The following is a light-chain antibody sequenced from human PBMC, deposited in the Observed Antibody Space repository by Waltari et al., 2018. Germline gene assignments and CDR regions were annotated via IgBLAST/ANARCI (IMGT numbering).Light chain of an antibody. CDR2: GAS. V-gene: IGKV3-20*01. J-gene: IGKJ1*01. CDR3: QHYVRLPAT. Sequence: EIVLTQSPGTLSLSPGERATLSCRASQSVGRTLAWYQQKPGQAPRLLIYGASSRATDIPDRFSGSGSGTDFSLTINRLEPEDCAVYSCQHYVRLPATFGQGTKVEIK. CDR1: QSVGRT.